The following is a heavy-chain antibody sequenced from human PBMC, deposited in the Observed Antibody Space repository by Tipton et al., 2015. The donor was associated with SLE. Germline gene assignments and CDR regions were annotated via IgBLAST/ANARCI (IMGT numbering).Heavy chain of an antibody. D-gene: IGHD2-8*01. CDR3: AKDYYKWSRDY. Sequence: TLSLTCTVSGGSISSYYWSWIRQPPGKGLEWIGYIYYSGSTNYNPSLKSRVTISVDTSKNQFSLKLSSVTAADTAVYYCAKDYYKWSRDYWGQGALVTVSS. CDR2: IYYSGST. V-gene: IGHV4-59*01. J-gene: IGHJ4*02. CDR1: GGSISSYY.